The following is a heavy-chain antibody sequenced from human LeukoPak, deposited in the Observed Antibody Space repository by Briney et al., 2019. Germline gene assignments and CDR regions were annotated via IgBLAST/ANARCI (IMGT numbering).Heavy chain of an antibody. V-gene: IGHV3-7*01. Sequence: GGSLRLSCAASGFTFSSYWMSWVRQAPGKGLEWVANIKQDGSEKYYVDSVKGRFTISRDNAKNSLYLQMNSLRAEDTAVYFCARGTDPPRYLSVYWGQGTLVTVSS. D-gene: IGHD3-9*01. CDR3: ARGTDPPRYLSVY. CDR2: IKQDGSEK. CDR1: GFTFSSYW. J-gene: IGHJ4*02.